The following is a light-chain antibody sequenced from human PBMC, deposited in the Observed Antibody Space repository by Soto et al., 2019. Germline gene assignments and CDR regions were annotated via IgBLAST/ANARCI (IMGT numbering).Light chain of an antibody. J-gene: IGKJ4*02. CDR2: GAS. CDR3: QQLNYYPLT. V-gene: IGKV1-9*01. Sequence: DIHLTQSPSFLSASVGDRVTITCRASQGINSYLAWYQQKPGKAPKLLIYGASTLQSGAPSRFSGSESGTEFTLTISSLQPDDFATYFCQQLNYYPLTFGGGTKVESK. CDR1: QGINSY.